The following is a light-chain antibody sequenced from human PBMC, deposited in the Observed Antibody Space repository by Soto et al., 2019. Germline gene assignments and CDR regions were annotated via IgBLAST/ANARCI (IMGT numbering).Light chain of an antibody. J-gene: IGKJ4*01. V-gene: IGKV3-20*01. CDR2: GAS. CDR1: QSVGTSF. Sequence: EVVLTQSPGTLSLSPGERATLSCRASQSVGTSFLAWYQQKPGQAPRLVIYGASNRATGIPDRFSGNGSGTDFSLTISRLEPEDFAVYSCHQYERSPRTFGGGTKVEIK. CDR3: HQYERSPRT.